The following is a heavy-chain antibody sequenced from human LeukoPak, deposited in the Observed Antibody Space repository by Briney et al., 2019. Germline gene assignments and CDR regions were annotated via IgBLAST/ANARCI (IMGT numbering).Heavy chain of an antibody. Sequence: GGSLRLSCAASGFTFSSYSMNWVRQAPGKGLEWVSAISGSGGSTYYADSVKGRFTISRDNSKNTLYLQMNSLRAEDTAVYYCATVSIAAAGASFDYWGQGTLVTVSS. CDR3: ATVSIAAAGASFDY. D-gene: IGHD6-13*01. V-gene: IGHV3-23*01. J-gene: IGHJ4*02. CDR2: ISGSGGST. CDR1: GFTFSSYS.